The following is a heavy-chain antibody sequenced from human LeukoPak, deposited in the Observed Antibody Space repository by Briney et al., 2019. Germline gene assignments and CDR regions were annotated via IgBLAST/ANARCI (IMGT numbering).Heavy chain of an antibody. V-gene: IGHV3-48*04. CDR2: ISSSSSTI. CDR3: ARESEYCTNGVCPRDFDY. CDR1: GFMFSSYS. Sequence: GGSLRLSCAASGFMFSSYSMNWVRQAPGKGLEWVSYISSSSSTIYYADSVEGRFTISRDNAKNSLYLQMNSLRAEDTAVYYCARESEYCTNGVCPRDFDYWGQGTLVTVSS. D-gene: IGHD2-8*01. J-gene: IGHJ4*02.